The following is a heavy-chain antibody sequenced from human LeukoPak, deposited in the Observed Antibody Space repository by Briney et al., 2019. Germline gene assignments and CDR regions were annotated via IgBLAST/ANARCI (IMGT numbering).Heavy chain of an antibody. J-gene: IGHJ3*02. CDR1: GFTFSSAW. CDR2: ISSSSSYM. V-gene: IGHV3-21*01. CDR3: ARIGPKWELNHDAFDI. D-gene: IGHD1-26*01. Sequence: GGSLRLSCAASGFTFSSAWLSGVRQAPGKGLEWVSSISSSSSYMHYADSVKGRFTISRDNAKNSLYLQMNSLRAEDTAVYYCARIGPKWELNHDAFDIWGQGTMVTVSS.